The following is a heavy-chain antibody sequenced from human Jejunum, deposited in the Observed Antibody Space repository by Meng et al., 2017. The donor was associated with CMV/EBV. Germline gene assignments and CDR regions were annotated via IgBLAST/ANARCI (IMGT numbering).Heavy chain of an antibody. CDR3: VRDRFGVVTPDVCDI. J-gene: IGHJ3*02. CDR2: ITSTSRYI. CDR1: FTFSSYN. D-gene: IGHD3-3*01. V-gene: IGHV3-21*01. Sequence: FTFSSYNLDWVRQAPGKGLEWIASITSTSRYIYYADSVKGRFTISRDNAKNSPYLQMNSLRAEDTAVYYCVRDRFGVVTPDVCDIWGQGTMVTVSS.